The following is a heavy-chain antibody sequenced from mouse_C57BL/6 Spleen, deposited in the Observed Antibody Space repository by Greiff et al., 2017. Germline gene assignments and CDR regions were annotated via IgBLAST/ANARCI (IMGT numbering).Heavy chain of an antibody. D-gene: IGHD1-3*01. J-gene: IGHJ3*01. CDR2: ISDGGSYP. CDR1: GFTFSSYA. Sequence: DVHLVESGGGLVKPGGSLKLSCAASGFTFSSYAMSWVRQTPEKRLEWVATISDGGSYPYYPDNVKGLFTISRDNAKNNRDLQMRHLKSEDTAMYYCARGQESFAYWGQGTLVTVAA. V-gene: IGHV5-4*01. CDR3: ARGQESFAY.